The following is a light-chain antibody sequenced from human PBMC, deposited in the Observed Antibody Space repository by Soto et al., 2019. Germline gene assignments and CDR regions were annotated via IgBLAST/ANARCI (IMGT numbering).Light chain of an antibody. Sequence: EIVLTQSPGTLSSSPGERATLSCRASQSVISGYLAWYQQKPGQAPRLLIYGASNRASGTPDRFSGSESGTDFTLTISRLEPEDFAVYYCQLHINSLLYTFGQGTKLEI. CDR1: QSVISGY. CDR2: GAS. J-gene: IGKJ2*01. V-gene: IGKV3-20*01. CDR3: QLHINSLLYT.